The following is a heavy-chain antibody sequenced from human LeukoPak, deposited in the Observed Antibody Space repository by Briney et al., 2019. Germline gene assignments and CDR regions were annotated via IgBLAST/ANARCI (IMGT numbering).Heavy chain of an antibody. Sequence: SETLSLTCAVYGGSFSDYYWSWIRQSPGKGLEWIGSIYIDGITHYNSSLQSRVTLSIDTSKNHFSLRLTSVTAADTAVFYCARLFTRAWEYRYGMDVWGQGTAVTVSS. V-gene: IGHV4-34*01. CDR1: GGSFSDYY. J-gene: IGHJ6*02. D-gene: IGHD1-26*01. CDR3: ARLFTRAWEYRYGMDV. CDR2: IYIDGIT.